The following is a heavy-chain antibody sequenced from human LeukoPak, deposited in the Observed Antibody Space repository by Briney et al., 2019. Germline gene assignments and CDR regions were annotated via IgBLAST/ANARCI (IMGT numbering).Heavy chain of an antibody. CDR3: GREAALEY. J-gene: IGHJ4*02. CDR1: GGSITTYY. Sequence: SETLSLTCTVSGGSITTYYWSWIRQPPGKGLEWIGYIYSTGSTKYNPSLKSRVTISLDTSKNRFSLNLTSVTAADTAVYYCGREAALEYCGERTLV. D-gene: IGHD6-25*01. CDR2: IYSTGST. V-gene: IGHV4-59*01.